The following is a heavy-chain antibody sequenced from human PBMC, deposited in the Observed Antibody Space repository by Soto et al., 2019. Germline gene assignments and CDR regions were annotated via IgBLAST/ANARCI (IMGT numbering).Heavy chain of an antibody. CDR3: ARESHDVEVVPATVLGPFTWFDP. V-gene: IGHV1-69*06. CDR1: GSTFNNYA. D-gene: IGHD2-2*01. CDR2: TIPIFGTP. Sequence: QMQLVQSGAEVKKPGSSVKVSCKASGSTFNNYAISWVRQAPGQGLEWMGGTIPIFGTPNYAQKFQGRITITADKSTSTAYMELSSLTSEDTAVYYCARESHDVEVVPATVLGPFTWFDPWGQGTLVTVSA. J-gene: IGHJ5*02.